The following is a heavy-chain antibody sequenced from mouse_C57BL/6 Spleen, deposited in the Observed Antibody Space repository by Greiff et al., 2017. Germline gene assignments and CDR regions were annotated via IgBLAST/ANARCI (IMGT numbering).Heavy chain of an antibody. D-gene: IGHD2-3*01. CDR1: GYTFTSYW. Sequence: QVQLQQPGAELVMPGASVKLSCKASGYTFTSYWMHWVKQRPGQGLEWIGEIDPSDSYTNYNQKFKGKSTFTVDKSSSSAYMQLSSLTSEDSAVYYCARRDGYYGLAYWGQGTLVTVSA. V-gene: IGHV1-69*01. J-gene: IGHJ3*01. CDR3: ARRDGYYGLAY. CDR2: IDPSDSYT.